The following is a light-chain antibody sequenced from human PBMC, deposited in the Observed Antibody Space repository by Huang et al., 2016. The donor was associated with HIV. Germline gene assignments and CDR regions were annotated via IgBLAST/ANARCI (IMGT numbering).Light chain of an antibody. CDR3: MQALQTPPT. CDR2: LGS. J-gene: IGKJ5*01. Sequence: DIVMTQSPLSLPVTPGEPASISCRSSQSLLHSNGYDYLDWYLQKAGQSPQLLIYLGSHRASGVPDRFRGSGSGTDFTLKISRVEAEDVGVYYCMQALQTPPTFGQGTRLEIK. CDR1: QSLLHSNGYDY. V-gene: IGKV2-28*01.